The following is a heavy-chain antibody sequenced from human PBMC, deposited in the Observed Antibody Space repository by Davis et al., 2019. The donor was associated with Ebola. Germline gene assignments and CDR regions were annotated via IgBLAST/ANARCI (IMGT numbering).Heavy chain of an antibody. CDR1: GYMFTDYY. CDR2: VNPSGGST. Sequence: AASVKVSCKASGYMFTDYYIHWVRQAPGQGLEWMGIVNPSGGSTTYAQKFQGRVTMTRDTSTSTVYMELNSLRSEDTAVYYCARPWGTSWSGHYYFDYWGQGSLVTVSS. D-gene: IGHD2-2*01. V-gene: IGHV1-46*01. CDR3: ARPWGTSWSGHYYFDY. J-gene: IGHJ4*02.